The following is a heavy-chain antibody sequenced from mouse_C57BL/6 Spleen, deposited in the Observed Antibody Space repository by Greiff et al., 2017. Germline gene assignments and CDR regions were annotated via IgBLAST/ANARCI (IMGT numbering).Heavy chain of an antibody. CDR1: GYTFTSYG. Sequence: VQLQQSGAELARPGASVKLSCKASGYTFTSYGISWVKQRTGQGLEWIGEIYPRSGNTYYNEKFKGKATLTADKSSSTAYMELRSLTSEDSAVYFCAREDYGRETWYFDVWGTGTTVTVSS. CDR3: AREDYGRETWYFDV. CDR2: IYPRSGNT. V-gene: IGHV1-81*01. J-gene: IGHJ1*03. D-gene: IGHD1-1*01.